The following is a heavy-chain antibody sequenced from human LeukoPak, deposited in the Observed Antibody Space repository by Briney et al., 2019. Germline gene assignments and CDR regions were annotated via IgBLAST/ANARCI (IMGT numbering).Heavy chain of an antibody. V-gene: IGHV4-59*01. CDR1: GGSISSYY. CDR2: IYYSGST. J-gene: IGHJ5*02. CDR3: ARAPSSGYYLNWFDP. D-gene: IGHD3-22*01. Sequence: ASETLSLTCTVSGGSISSYYWSWIRQPPGKGLEWIGYIYYSGSTNYNPSLKSRVTISVDTSKNQFSLKLSSVTAADTAVYYCARAPSSGYYLNWFDPWGQGTLVTVSS.